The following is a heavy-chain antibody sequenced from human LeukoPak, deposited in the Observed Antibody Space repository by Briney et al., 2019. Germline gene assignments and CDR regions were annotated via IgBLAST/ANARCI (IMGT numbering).Heavy chain of an antibody. J-gene: IGHJ6*02. V-gene: IGHV4-39*07. D-gene: IGHD3-16*01. CDR2: IYYSGST. CDR1: GGSISSSSYY. Sequence: SETLSLTCTVSGGSISSSSYYWGWIRQPPGKGLEWIGSIYYSGSTYYNPSLKSRVTMSVDTSKNQFSLKLSSVTAADTAVYYCARDGFGYSYYYYGMDVWGQGTTVTVSS. CDR3: ARDGFGYSYYYYGMDV.